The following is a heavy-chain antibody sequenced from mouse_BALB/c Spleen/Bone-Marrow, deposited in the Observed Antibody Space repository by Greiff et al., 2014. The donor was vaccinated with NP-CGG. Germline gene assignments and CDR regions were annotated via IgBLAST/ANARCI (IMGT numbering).Heavy chain of an antibody. CDR3: GRWGDGYYYAMDY. CDR2: INPFNGDT. Sequence: VQLQQSGPDLVKPGASVKLSCKASGYSFTGYFLNWVRQSHGKSLEWIGRINPFNGDTFYNQKFKGKATLTVDKSSTTAHMELLSLTSEHSAVYYCGRWGDGYYYAMDYWGQGTSVTVSS. V-gene: IGHV1-37*01. J-gene: IGHJ4*01. CDR1: GYSFTGYF. D-gene: IGHD2-3*01.